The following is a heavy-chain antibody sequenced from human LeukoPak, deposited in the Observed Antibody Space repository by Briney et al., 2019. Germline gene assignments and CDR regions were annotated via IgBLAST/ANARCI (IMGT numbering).Heavy chain of an antibody. D-gene: IGHD2-15*01. Sequence: ASVKVSCKASGYTFTSYGISWVRQAPGQGPEWMGWISAYNGNTNYAQKLQGRVTMTTDTSTSTAYMELRSLRSDDTAVYYCARENVVVVAADYYYYYMDVWGKGTTVTVSS. CDR1: GYTFTSYG. V-gene: IGHV1-18*01. CDR2: ISAYNGNT. J-gene: IGHJ6*03. CDR3: ARENVVVVAADYYYYYMDV.